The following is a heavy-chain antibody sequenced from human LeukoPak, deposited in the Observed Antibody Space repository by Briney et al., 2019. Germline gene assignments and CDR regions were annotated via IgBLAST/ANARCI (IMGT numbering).Heavy chain of an antibody. CDR1: GYTLTELS. V-gene: IGHV1-24*01. Sequence: SVKVSCKVSGYTLTELSMHWVRQAPGNGLEWTGVFDPEDVETIYAQKFHGRVTMTEDTSTDTGYMELSSLRSEDTAVYYCATGKIKGWRKASFDAWGQGTLVTVSS. CDR2: FDPEDVET. D-gene: IGHD1-14*01. CDR3: ATGKIKGWRKASFDA. J-gene: IGHJ5*02.